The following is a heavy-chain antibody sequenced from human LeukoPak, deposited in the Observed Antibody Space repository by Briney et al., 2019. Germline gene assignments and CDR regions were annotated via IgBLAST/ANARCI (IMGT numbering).Heavy chain of an antibody. CDR1: GYTFTGYY. CDR3: ARDPGYSGYDYYFDY. Sequence: ASVKVSCKASGYTFTGYYMHWVRQAPGQGLEWMGWTNPNSGGTNYAQKFQGRVTITRDTSISTAYMELSRLRSDDTAVYYCARDPGYSGYDYYFDYWGQGTLVTVSS. CDR2: TNPNSGGT. D-gene: IGHD5-12*01. V-gene: IGHV1-2*02. J-gene: IGHJ4*02.